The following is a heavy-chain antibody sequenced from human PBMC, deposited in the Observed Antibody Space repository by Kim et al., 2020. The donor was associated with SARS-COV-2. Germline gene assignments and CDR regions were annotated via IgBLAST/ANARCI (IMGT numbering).Heavy chain of an antibody. CDR3: ARDLRFLEWFYAMDV. V-gene: IGHV3-23*01. J-gene: IGHJ6*02. CDR2: TSSSGGST. CDR1: GFTFSNYA. Sequence: GGSLRLSCVASGFTFSNYAMSWVRQAPGKGLDWVSGTSSSGGSTYYAASMKDRFTISRDNSKNTLYLQINRLRAEDTAVYYCARDLRFLEWFYAMDVWGQGTAVTVP. D-gene: IGHD3-3*01.